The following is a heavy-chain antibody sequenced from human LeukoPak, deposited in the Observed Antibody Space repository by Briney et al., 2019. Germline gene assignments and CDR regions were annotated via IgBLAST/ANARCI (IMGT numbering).Heavy chain of an antibody. CDR1: GYTFTSYY. V-gene: IGHV1-46*01. CDR2: INPSGGST. CDR3: ARDGSIAAPPNYYYYYMGV. Sequence: ASVKVSCKASGYTFTSYYMHWVRQAPGQGLEWMGIINPSGGSTSYAQKFQGRVTMTRDMSTSTVYMELSSLRSEDTAVYYCARDGSIAAPPNYYYYYMGVWGKGTTVTVSS. D-gene: IGHD6-6*01. J-gene: IGHJ6*03.